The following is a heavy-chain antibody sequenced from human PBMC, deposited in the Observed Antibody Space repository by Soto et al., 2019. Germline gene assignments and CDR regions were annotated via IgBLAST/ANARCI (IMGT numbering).Heavy chain of an antibody. CDR1: GGSISRYF. V-gene: IGHV4-59*13. CDR3: ATYDSPYYYMDV. CDR2: IYYSGST. D-gene: IGHD3-16*01. Sequence: QVQLQESGPGLVKPSETLSLTSTVSGGSISRYFWSWIRQPPGKGLQWIGHIYYSGSTDYNPSLKRRVAISVDASKTHFSLRLNSVTAADAAVYYCATYDSPYYYMDVWGKGTTVTVSS. J-gene: IGHJ6*03.